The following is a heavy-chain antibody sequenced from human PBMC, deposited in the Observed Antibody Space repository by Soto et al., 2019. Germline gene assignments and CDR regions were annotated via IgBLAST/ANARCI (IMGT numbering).Heavy chain of an antibody. CDR3: ARVGPDCNCVSRIRGRWFDL. CDR2: IHHTVGA. CDR1: GYPITSGNN. D-gene: IGHD3-16*01. Sequence: SQSLPLTCSVSGYPITSGNNWGCIRRPPGKGLEWLGTIHHTVGAYYNASLKSRVSMSIDTSKNQFSLRLSSVTDADTAVHYCARVGPDCNCVSRIRGRWFDLWGQGTPVPVSS. J-gene: IGHJ5*02. V-gene: IGHV4-38-2*02.